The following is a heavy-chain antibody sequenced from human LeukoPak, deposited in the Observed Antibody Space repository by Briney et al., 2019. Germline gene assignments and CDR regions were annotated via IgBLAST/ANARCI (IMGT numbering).Heavy chain of an antibody. J-gene: IGHJ4*02. D-gene: IGHD5-18*01. CDR2: ISSSGSTI. V-gene: IGHV3-48*04. Sequence: TGGSLRLSCAASGFTLSTYDMHWVRQAPGKGLEWVSYISSSGSTIYYADSVKGRFTISRDNAKNSLYLQMNSLRAEDTALYYCARVSQTAMADYWGQGTLVTVSS. CDR1: GFTLSTYD. CDR3: ARVSQTAMADY.